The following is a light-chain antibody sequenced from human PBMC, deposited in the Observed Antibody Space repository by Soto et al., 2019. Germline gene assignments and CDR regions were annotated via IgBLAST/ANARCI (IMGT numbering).Light chain of an antibody. V-gene: IGKV1-5*03. CDR2: KAS. CDR3: QQYNSQWT. Sequence: DIQMTQSPSSLSAYVGDRVTITCQASQDIDKYLNWYQQKPGKAPKLLIYKASSLESGVPSRFSGSGSGTEFTLTISSLQPDDFATYYCQQYNSQWTFGQGTKVDIK. J-gene: IGKJ1*01. CDR1: QDIDKY.